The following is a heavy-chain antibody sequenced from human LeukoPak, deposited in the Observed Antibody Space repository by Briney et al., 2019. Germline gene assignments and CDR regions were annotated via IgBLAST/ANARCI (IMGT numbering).Heavy chain of an antibody. Sequence: SETLSLTCTVSGASLISYYWNWIRQPPGKGLEWIGYIYYNGSPNYNPSLKSRVTMSQDTSKNQFSLKLTSVTAADTAVYYCARDSRSYERSGYYHFDYWGQGILVTVSS. J-gene: IGHJ4*02. V-gene: IGHV4-59*01. CDR2: IYYNGSP. D-gene: IGHD3-22*01. CDR1: GASLISYY. CDR3: ARDSRSYERSGYYHFDY.